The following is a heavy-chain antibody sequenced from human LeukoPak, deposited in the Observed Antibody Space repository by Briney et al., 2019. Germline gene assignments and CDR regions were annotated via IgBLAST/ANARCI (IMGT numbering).Heavy chain of an antibody. D-gene: IGHD3-22*01. V-gene: IGHV4-34*09. J-gene: IGHJ6*02. Sequence: SETLSLTCAVYGGSFSGYYWSWIRQHPGKGLEWIGYIYYSGSTYYNPSLKSRVTISVDTSKNQFSLKLSSVTAADTAVYYCARDRSVYYDSSGYYDYYYGMDVWGQGTTVTVSS. CDR3: ARDRSVYYDSSGYYDYYYGMDV. CDR1: GGSFSGYY. CDR2: IYYSGST.